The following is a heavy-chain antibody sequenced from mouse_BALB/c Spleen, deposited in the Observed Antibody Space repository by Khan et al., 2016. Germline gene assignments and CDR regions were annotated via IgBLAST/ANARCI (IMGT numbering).Heavy chain of an antibody. Sequence: EVQLQESGPGLVKPSQSLSLTCTVTGYSITSDYAWNWIRQFPGNKLEWMGYISYSGSTSYNPSLKSRISITRDTSKNQFFLQLNSVTTEDTATYYCARDYGYDPYAMDYWGQGTSVTVSS. CDR2: ISYSGST. CDR1: GYSITSDYA. J-gene: IGHJ4*01. D-gene: IGHD2-2*01. V-gene: IGHV3-2*02. CDR3: ARDYGYDPYAMDY.